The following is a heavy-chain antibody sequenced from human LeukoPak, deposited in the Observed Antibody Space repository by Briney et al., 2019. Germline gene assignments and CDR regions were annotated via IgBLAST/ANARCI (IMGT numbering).Heavy chain of an antibody. CDR3: AIGASRMAYYRSGRSYPYYFDF. CDR1: GFSFSAYS. D-gene: IGHD3-10*01. V-gene: IGHV3-23*01. Sequence: PGGSLRLSCAASGFSFSAYSMSWVRQAPGKGLEWVSAISGSGGSTYYADSVKGRFSIARHNSKHTLYLQMNSLRAEDTAVYYCAIGASRMAYYRSGRSYPYYFDFWGQGTLVTVSS. J-gene: IGHJ4*02. CDR2: ISGSGGST.